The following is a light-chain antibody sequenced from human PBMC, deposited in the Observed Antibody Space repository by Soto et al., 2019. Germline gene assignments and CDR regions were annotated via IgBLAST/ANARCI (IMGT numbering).Light chain of an antibody. CDR3: QQRSNWSSIT. V-gene: IGKV3-11*01. J-gene: IGKJ5*01. CDR1: QSVSTF. Sequence: EVVLTQAPATLSLSPGESAALACRASQSVSTFLSWYQQKPGQAPRLLIYYASNRATGSPARFSGSGSGTDFTLTISSLEPEDFAVYYCQQRSNWSSITCGQGTRLDIK. CDR2: YAS.